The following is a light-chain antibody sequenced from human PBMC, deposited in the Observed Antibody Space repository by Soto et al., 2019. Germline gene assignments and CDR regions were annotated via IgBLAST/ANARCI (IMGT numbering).Light chain of an antibody. J-gene: IGKJ1*01. Sequence: DIQMTQSPSTLSASVGDRVTITCRASQSFSRWLAWYQQKPGKPPKLLIYDVSRLESGVPSRFSGSDSGTEFTLTISRLQPEDVATYYCQQYSTLWAFGQGTKVEIK. V-gene: IGKV1-5*01. CDR2: DVS. CDR1: QSFSRW. CDR3: QQYSTLWA.